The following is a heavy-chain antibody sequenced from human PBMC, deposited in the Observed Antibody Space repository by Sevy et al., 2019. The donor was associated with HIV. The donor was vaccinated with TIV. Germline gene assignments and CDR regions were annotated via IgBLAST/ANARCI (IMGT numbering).Heavy chain of an antibody. V-gene: IGHV4-61*01. CDR1: GGSVSSGSYY. Sequence: SETLSLTCTVSGGSVSSGSYYWSWIRQPPGKGLEWIGYIYYSGSTNYNPSLKSRVTISVDTSKNQFSLKLSSVTAADTAVYYCALTTYYDFWSGYLQYYYYGMDVWGQGTTVTVSS. D-gene: IGHD3-3*01. CDR2: IYYSGST. J-gene: IGHJ6*02. CDR3: ALTTYYDFWSGYLQYYYYGMDV.